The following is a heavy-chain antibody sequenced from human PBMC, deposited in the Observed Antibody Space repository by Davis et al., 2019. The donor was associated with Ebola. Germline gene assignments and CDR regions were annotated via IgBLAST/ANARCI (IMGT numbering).Heavy chain of an antibody. J-gene: IGHJ4*02. CDR2: IWSDGHTK. CDR1: GFTFSSYG. Sequence: GESLKISCAASGFTFSSYGMHWVRQAPGKGLDWVAVIWSDGHTKYYADSVKGRFTISRDNSKNTVYLQMDSLRVEDTAMYYCARSYYGGDYFDYWGQGTLVTVSS. V-gene: IGHV3-33*01. CDR3: ARSYYGGDYFDY. D-gene: IGHD3-10*01.